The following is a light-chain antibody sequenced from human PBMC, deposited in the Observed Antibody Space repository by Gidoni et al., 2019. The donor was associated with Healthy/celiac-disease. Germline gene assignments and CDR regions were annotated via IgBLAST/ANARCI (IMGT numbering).Light chain of an antibody. J-gene: IGLJ3*02. V-gene: IGLV2-23*01. CDR3: CSYAGSSTTFGWV. CDR1: SSDVGSYNL. CDR2: EGS. Sequence: QSALTQPAPVSGSPGQSIPIPCTGTSSDVGSYNLVSWYQQHPGKAPKLMIYEGSKRPSGVSNRFSGSKSGNTASLTISGLQAEDEADYYCCSYAGSSTTFGWVFGGGTKLTVL.